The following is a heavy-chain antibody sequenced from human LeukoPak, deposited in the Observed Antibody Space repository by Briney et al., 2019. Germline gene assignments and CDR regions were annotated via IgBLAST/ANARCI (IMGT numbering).Heavy chain of an antibody. Sequence: SVKVSCKASGGTFSSYAISRVRQAPGQGLEWMGGIIPIFGTANYAQRFQGRVTITADESTSTAYMELSSLRSEDTAVYYCARDSGSSRYYFDYWGQGTLVTVSS. CDR2: IIPIFGTA. CDR3: ARDSGSSRYYFDY. V-gene: IGHV1-69*13. CDR1: GGTFSSYA. D-gene: IGHD6-13*01. J-gene: IGHJ4*02.